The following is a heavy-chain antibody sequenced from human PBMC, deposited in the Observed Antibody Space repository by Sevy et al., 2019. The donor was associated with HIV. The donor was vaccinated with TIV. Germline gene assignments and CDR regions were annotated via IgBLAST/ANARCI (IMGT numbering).Heavy chain of an antibody. J-gene: IGHJ4*02. CDR3: AVWRYCSGGSCYSFEY. CDR1: GFTFSDYA. V-gene: IGHV3-7*01. D-gene: IGHD2-15*01. CDR2: IKHDGSDK. Sequence: GGSLRLSCAASGFTFSDYAMNWVRQTPGQGLEWVANIKHDGSDKNYVDSVKGRFTISRENAKNSLYLQMDSLTVEDTAVYYCAVWRYCSGGSCYSFEYWGQGTQVTVSS.